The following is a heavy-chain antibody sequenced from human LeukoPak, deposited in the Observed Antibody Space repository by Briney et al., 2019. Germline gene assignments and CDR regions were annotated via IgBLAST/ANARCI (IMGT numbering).Heavy chain of an antibody. CDR1: GFTFSSYS. CDR3: ARDRGRGYSYD. J-gene: IGHJ4*02. Sequence: GGSLRLSCAASGFTFSSYSMNWVRQAPGKGLEWVSSISSSSSYIYYADSVKGRFTISRDNAKNSLYLQMNSLRAEDTAVYYCARDRGRGYSYDWGQGTLVTVSS. CDR2: ISSSSSYI. V-gene: IGHV3-21*01. D-gene: IGHD5-18*01.